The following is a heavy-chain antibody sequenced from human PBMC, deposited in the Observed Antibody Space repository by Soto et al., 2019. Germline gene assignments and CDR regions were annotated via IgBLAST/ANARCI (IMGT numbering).Heavy chain of an antibody. Sequence: PGGSLRLSCAASGFTVSNNYISWVRQPPGKGLEWVSLIYSGSSTYYADSVKGRFTLSRDNSKNTVYLQMNSLRAEDTAVYYCARAEWGSSYTQYYYALDVWGQGTTVTVSS. CDR2: IYSGSST. CDR3: ARAEWGSSYTQYYYALDV. V-gene: IGHV3-53*03. J-gene: IGHJ6*02. CDR1: GFTVSNNY. D-gene: IGHD6-13*01.